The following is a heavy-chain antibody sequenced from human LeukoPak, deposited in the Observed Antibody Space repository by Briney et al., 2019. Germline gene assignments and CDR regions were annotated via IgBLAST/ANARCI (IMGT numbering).Heavy chain of an antibody. CDR1: GFTLSNYA. D-gene: IGHD3-10*01. J-gene: IGHJ6*04. Sequence: TGGSLRLSCAASGFTLSNYAISWARQAPGKGLEWVTRISGSGGSTYYADSVKGRFTISRHNSKNTLSLQMNSLRAEDRAVYFCAKYRGSDYAMDVWGEGTTVTVSS. CDR2: ISGSGGST. CDR3: AKYRGSDYAMDV. V-gene: IGHV3-23*01.